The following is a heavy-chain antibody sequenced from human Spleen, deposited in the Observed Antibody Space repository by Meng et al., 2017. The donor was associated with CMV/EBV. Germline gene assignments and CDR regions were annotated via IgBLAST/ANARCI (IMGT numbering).Heavy chain of an antibody. J-gene: IGHJ4*02. Sequence: QVQLVESGGGVVQPGWSLRLAWSASGFTFSSFAMHWVRQAPGKGLEWVAVISYDGSNKYYADSVKGRFTISRDNSKNTLYLQMNSLRAEDTAVYYCARESSYYYDSSGHFDYWGQGTLVTVSS. D-gene: IGHD3-22*01. CDR2: ISYDGSNK. CDR3: ARESSYYYDSSGHFDY. V-gene: IGHV3-30-3*01. CDR1: GFTFSSFA.